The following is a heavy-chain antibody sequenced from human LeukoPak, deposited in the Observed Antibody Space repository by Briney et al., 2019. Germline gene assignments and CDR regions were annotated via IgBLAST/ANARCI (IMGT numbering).Heavy chain of an antibody. Sequence: GGSLRLSCAASGFTFSSYWMTWVRQAPGKGLEWVANIKEDGGEGYYVDSVKGRFTVSRDNAKNSLYLQLTSLRAEDTAVYYCARARFYFDYWGQGTLVTVSS. CDR3: ARARFYFDY. J-gene: IGHJ4*02. V-gene: IGHV3-7*01. CDR2: IKEDGGEG. CDR1: GFTFSSYW.